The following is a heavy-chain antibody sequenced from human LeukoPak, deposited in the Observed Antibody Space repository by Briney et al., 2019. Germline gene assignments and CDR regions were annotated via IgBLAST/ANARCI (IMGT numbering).Heavy chain of an antibody. CDR1: GFTFSNYV. J-gene: IGHJ3*01. D-gene: IGHD3-22*01. CDR2: ISSNGGST. Sequence: GGSLRLSCSASGFTFSNYVIHWVRQAPGNGLEYVSAISSNGGSTYYADSVKGRFTISRDNSKNTLYLQMRSLRAEDTAVYYCVKELYSDNGGYNDAFDLWGQGTMVTASP. CDR3: VKELYSDNGGYNDAFDL. V-gene: IGHV3-64D*09.